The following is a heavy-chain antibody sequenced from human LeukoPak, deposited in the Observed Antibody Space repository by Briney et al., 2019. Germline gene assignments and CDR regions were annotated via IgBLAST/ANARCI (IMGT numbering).Heavy chain of an antibody. CDR2: IHVNGIT. D-gene: IGHD3-22*01. CDR1: GGSFSGYY. J-gene: IGHJ5*02. V-gene: IGHV4-34*01. CDR3: AKVISSAWRQNDL. Sequence: PSETLSLTCAVYGGSFSGYYWSWIRQPPGKGLEWIGEIHVNGITNYNPSLKSRVTMSIDKAKNQLSLNLNSVTAADTAVYYCAKVISSAWRQNDLWGQGILVIVSS.